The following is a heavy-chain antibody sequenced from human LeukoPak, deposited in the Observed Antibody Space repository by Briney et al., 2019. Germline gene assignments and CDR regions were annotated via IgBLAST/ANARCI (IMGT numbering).Heavy chain of an antibody. CDR1: GFTFSSYW. V-gene: IGHV3-7*01. D-gene: IGHD6-19*01. Sequence: GGSLRLSRAASGFTFSSYWMSWVRQAPGKGLEWVANIKQDGSEKYYVDSVKGRFTISRDNAKKSLYLQMNSLRAEDTAVYYCARDREYSSGWYGDAFDIWGQGTMVTVSS. CDR3: ARDREYSSGWYGDAFDI. CDR2: IKQDGSEK. J-gene: IGHJ3*02.